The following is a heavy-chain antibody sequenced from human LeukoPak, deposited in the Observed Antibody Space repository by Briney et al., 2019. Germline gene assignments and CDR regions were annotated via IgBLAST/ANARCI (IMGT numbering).Heavy chain of an antibody. CDR3: AKDRGTAMATYYYYGMDV. Sequence: PGGSLRLSCAASGFTFSSYAMSWVRQAPGKGLEWVSAISGSGGSTYYADSVKGRFTISRDNSKNTLYLQMNSLRAEDTAVYYCAKDRGTAMATYYYYGMDVWGQGTMVTVPS. V-gene: IGHV3-23*01. D-gene: IGHD5-18*01. J-gene: IGHJ6*02. CDR2: ISGSGGST. CDR1: GFTFSSYA.